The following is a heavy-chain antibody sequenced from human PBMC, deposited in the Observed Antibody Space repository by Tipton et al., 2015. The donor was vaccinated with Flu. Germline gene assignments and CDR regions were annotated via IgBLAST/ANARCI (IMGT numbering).Heavy chain of an antibody. CDR1: GYTFTSYD. Sequence: QLVQSGAEVKKPGASVKVSCKASGYTFTSYDINWVRQATGQGPEWMGWMNPNSGNTGYAQKFQGRVTMTRNNSITTAYMELSSLRSEDTAVYYCAKGGITEGVRWFDPWGQGTLVTVSS. V-gene: IGHV1-8*01. J-gene: IGHJ5*02. CDR3: AKGGITEGVRWFDP. D-gene: IGHD1-20*01. CDR2: MNPNSGNT.